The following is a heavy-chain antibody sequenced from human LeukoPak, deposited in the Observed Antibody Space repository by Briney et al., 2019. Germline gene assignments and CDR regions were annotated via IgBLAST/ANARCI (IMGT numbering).Heavy chain of an antibody. Sequence: PGGSLRLSCAASGFTFSDYYMSWIRQAPGKGLEWVSYISSSGSTIYYADSVKGRFTISRDNAKSSLYLQMNSLRAEDTAVYYCARDGSPEMATANFDYWGQGTLVTVSS. CDR1: GFTFSDYY. J-gene: IGHJ4*02. D-gene: IGHD5-24*01. CDR2: ISSSGSTI. CDR3: ARDGSPEMATANFDY. V-gene: IGHV3-11*01.